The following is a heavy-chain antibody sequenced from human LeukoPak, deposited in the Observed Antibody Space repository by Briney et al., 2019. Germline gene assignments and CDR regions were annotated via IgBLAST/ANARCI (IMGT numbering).Heavy chain of an antibody. Sequence: GGSLRLSCAVSGFTFSDHYMDWVRQAPGKGLEWVSTIIGSAVNTYYADSVKGRFTISRDDSKNTVYLQMNSLRAEDTAVYSCAKYTSGTSYRGLDQWGQGTLVTVSS. CDR1: GFTFSDHY. J-gene: IGHJ4*02. CDR3: AKYTSGTSYRGLDQ. CDR2: IIGSAVNT. D-gene: IGHD3-10*01. V-gene: IGHV3-23*01.